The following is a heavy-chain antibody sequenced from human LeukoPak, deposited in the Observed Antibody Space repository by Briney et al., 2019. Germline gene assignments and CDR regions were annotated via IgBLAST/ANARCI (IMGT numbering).Heavy chain of an antibody. CDR1: GLTFSSYE. V-gene: IGHV3-48*03. J-gene: IGHJ4*02. CDR2: ISSSGSTI. Sequence: TGGSLRLSCAASGLTFSSYEMNWVRQAPGKGLEWVSYISSSGSTIYYADSVKGRFTISRDNAKNSLYLQMNSLRAEDTAVYYCARDSGNHYYDSSEIDYWGQGTLVTVSS. D-gene: IGHD3-22*01. CDR3: ARDSGNHYYDSSEIDY.